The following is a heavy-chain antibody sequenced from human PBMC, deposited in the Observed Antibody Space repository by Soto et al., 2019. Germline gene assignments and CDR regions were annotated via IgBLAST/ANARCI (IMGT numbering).Heavy chain of an antibody. CDR1: GFTFSSYE. CDR3: PRDRPYDYAWGSYVR. J-gene: IGHJ4*02. Sequence: PGGSLRLSCSASGFTFSSYEMNWVRQAPGKGLEWISYISSTGSTKYYADSVKGRFTISRDNAKSSLYLQMNSLRVEDTAVYYCPRDRPYDYAWGSYVRWGQGALVTVSS. D-gene: IGHD3-16*01. V-gene: IGHV3-48*03. CDR2: ISSTGSTK.